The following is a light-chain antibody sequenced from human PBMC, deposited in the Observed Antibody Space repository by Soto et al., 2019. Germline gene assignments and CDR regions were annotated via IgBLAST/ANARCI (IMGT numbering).Light chain of an antibody. CDR1: QGISSY. CDR2: AAS. CDR3: QQLNSFPLT. V-gene: IGKV1-9*01. Sequence: IQLTQSPSSLSASLGDRVTITCRASQGISSYLVWYQQKPGKAPKLLIYAASTLQSGVPSRFSGSGSGTDFTLTISSLQPEDFATYYCQQLNSFPLTFGGGTKVDI. J-gene: IGKJ4*01.